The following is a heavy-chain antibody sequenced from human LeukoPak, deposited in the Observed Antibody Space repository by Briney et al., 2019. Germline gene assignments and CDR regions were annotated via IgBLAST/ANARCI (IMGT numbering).Heavy chain of an antibody. Sequence: GGSLRLSCAASGVTFSYAWMNWARQAPGKGLEWVGRIERKTDGGTTDYAAPVKGRFTISRDDTKNTLYLQMNSLKTEDTAVYYCVSPSFSYYSAYNWFDHWGQGTLVTVSS. J-gene: IGHJ5*02. D-gene: IGHD4/OR15-4a*01. CDR3: VSPSFSYYSAYNWFDH. CDR2: IERKTDGGTT. V-gene: IGHV3-15*04. CDR1: GVTFSYAW.